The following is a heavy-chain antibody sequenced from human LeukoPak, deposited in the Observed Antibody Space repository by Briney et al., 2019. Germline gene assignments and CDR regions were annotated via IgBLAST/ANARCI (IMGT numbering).Heavy chain of an antibody. CDR2: ISGSGGST. D-gene: IGHD2-15*01. J-gene: IGHJ4*02. V-gene: IGHV3-23*01. Sequence: PGGALGLSFAASGFTFNSYSMAWVRQAPGEGLPWVSAISGSGGSTYYADSVKGRFTISRDNSKNTLYLQMNSLRAEDTAVYYCAKLSAVVMVVATVDYWGQGTLVTVSS. CDR3: AKLSAVVMVVATVDY. CDR1: GFTFNSYS.